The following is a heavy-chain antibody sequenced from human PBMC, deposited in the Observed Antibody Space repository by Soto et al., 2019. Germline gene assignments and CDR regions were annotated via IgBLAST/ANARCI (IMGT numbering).Heavy chain of an antibody. CDR1: GITFSSYD. V-gene: IGHV3-23*01. CDR2: ITNNGGRT. D-gene: IGHD2-8*02. Sequence: EVQLLESGGGLVQPGGSLRLSCAASGITFSSYDLSWVRQAPGKGLEWVSGITNNGGRTYYADSVKGRFTISRDNSTSTLFLQMNSLRAAATAVYFCAKTPLGCSGARGCPDSWGQGTLVTVS. CDR3: AKTPLGCSGARGCPDS. J-gene: IGHJ4*02.